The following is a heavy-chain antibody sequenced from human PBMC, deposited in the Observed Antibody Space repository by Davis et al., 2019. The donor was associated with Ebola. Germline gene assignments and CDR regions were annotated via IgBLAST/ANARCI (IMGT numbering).Heavy chain of an antibody. V-gene: IGHV5-51*01. CDR1: GYNFARYW. J-gene: IGHJ4*02. CDR3: ARGTSLARNFDY. Sequence: PGGSLRLSCKGSGYNFARYWIGWVRQMPDKGLELMGIIYPGDSDTRYSPSFQGQVTISADESFSTAYLQWSSLKASDTAMYYCARGTSLARNFDYWGQGTLVTVSS. CDR2: IYPGDSDT. D-gene: IGHD3-3*02.